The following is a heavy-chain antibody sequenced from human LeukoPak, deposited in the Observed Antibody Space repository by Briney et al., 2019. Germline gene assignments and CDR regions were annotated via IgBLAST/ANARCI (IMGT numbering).Heavy chain of an antibody. CDR2: VTNGGSTI. Sequence: PGGSLRLSCAASGFTFSDYNMNWVRQAPGKGLEWVSYVTNGGSTIHHADSVKGRFTISRDNAKKTLYLQMNSLRAEDTAVYYCARSIGLTGGGVDVWDQGTTVTVS. CDR1: GFTFSDYN. CDR3: ARSIGLTGGGVDV. J-gene: IGHJ6*02. V-gene: IGHV3-11*01. D-gene: IGHD3-9*01.